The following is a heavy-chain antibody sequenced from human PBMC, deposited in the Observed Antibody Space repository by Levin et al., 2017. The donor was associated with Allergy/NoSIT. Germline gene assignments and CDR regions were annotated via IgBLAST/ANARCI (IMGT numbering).Heavy chain of an antibody. CDR2: ISANNGNT. CDR3: ASGKVTTSRGGYYYYDMDG. J-gene: IGHJ6*03. D-gene: IGHD4-17*01. Sequence: GASVKVSCKASTYTFTTYGINWVRQAPGQGLEWMGWISANNGNTNYAQKFQGRVTMITDTSTSTAYMELRSLRSDDTAVYYCASGKVTTSRGGYYYYDMDGWGKGTTVTVSS. CDR1: TYTFTTYG. V-gene: IGHV1-18*01.